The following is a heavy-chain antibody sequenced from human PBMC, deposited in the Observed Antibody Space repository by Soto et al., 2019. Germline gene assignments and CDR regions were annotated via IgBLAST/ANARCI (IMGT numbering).Heavy chain of an antibody. Sequence: ASVKVSCKASGYTFTGYFMNWVRQAPGQGLDWLGWINPNGGGTYFAQKFQGRVTITRDTSISTAYMELRRMRSGGTAVYDCARVQYYCDTPESPLYCFDYWGQGTLVTVSS. D-gene: IGHD3-22*01. CDR2: INPNGGGT. CDR3: ARVQYYCDTPESPLYCFDY. V-gene: IGHV1-2*02. J-gene: IGHJ4*02. CDR1: GYTFTGYF.